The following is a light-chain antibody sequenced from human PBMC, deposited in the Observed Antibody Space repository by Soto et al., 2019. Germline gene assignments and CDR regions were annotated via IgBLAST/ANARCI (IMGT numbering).Light chain of an antibody. Sequence: DIQMTQAPSSLSASIGDRVTITCRASQSITRYLNWYQQKPGKAPRLLIYGASTLQSGVSSRFSGSGSGTDCTLTIGSLQPEDFATYYCQQSASAPRTFGQGTKVEIK. CDR1: QSITRY. CDR3: QQSASAPRT. J-gene: IGKJ1*01. CDR2: GAS. V-gene: IGKV1-39*01.